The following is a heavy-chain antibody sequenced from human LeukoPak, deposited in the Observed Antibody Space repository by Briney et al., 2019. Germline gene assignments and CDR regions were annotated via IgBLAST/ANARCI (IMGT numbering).Heavy chain of an antibody. Sequence: PSQTLSLTCAVSGGSISSGGYSWSWIRQPPGKGLEWIGYIYHSGSTNYNPSLKSRVTISVDTSKNQFSLKLSSVTAADTAVYYCARHGLDFWSGYPRYYFDYWGQGTLVTVSS. V-gene: IGHV4-30-2*01. D-gene: IGHD3-3*01. CDR3: ARHGLDFWSGYPRYYFDY. J-gene: IGHJ4*02. CDR1: GGSISSGGYS. CDR2: IYHSGST.